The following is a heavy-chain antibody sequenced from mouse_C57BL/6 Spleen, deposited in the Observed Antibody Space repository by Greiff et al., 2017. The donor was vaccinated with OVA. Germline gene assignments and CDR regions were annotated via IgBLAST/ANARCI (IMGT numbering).Heavy chain of an antibody. Sequence: QVQLQQSGAELVKPGASVKLSCKASGYTFTSYWMHWVKQRPGRGLEWIGRIDPNRGGTKSNEKFKSKATLTVDKPSSTAYMQLSSLTSEDSAVYEWAREDGSSGYCDYWGQGTTLTVSS. CDR3: AREDGSSGYCDY. CDR1: GYTFTSYW. D-gene: IGHD1-1*01. J-gene: IGHJ2*01. CDR2: IDPNRGGT. V-gene: IGHV1-72*01.